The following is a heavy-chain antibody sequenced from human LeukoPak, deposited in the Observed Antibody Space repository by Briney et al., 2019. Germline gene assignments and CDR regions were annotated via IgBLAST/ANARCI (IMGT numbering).Heavy chain of an antibody. CDR1: GFTFSSYW. CDR2: IFPSGGEI. CDR3: ATYRQVLLPFES. Sequence: PGGSLRLSCAASGFTFSSYWMIWVRQPPGKGLEWVSSIFPSGGEIHYADSVRGRFTISRDNSKSTLSLQMNSLRADDTAIYYCATYRQVLLPFESWGQGTLVTVSS. J-gene: IGHJ4*02. D-gene: IGHD2-8*02. V-gene: IGHV3-23*01.